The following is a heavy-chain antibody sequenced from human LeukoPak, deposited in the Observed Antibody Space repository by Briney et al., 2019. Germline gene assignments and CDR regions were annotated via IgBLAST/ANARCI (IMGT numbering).Heavy chain of an antibody. J-gene: IGHJ4*02. CDR3: ARDLPRTVVIKDY. CDR2: ISAYNGNT. D-gene: IGHD3-22*01. Sequence: ISWVRQXPGQGLEWMGWISAYNGNTNYAQKLQGRVTMTTDTSTSTAYMELRSLRSDDTAVYYCARDLPRTVVIKDYWGQGTLVTVSS. V-gene: IGHV1-18*01.